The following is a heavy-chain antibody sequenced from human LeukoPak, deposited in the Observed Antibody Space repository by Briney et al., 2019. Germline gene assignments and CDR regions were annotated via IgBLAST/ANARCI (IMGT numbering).Heavy chain of an antibody. CDR2: ISSSDYP. CDR3: ARWNLVSDY. CDR1: GFIFSPYG. J-gene: IGHJ4*02. Sequence: GGSLRLSCAASGFIFSPYGMTWVRQAPGKGLEWVSTISSSDYPSYTDSVKGRFTISRDNAKNSLYLQMNSLRAEDTAVYYCARWNLVSDYWGQGTLVTVSS. V-gene: IGHV3-21*04. D-gene: IGHD1-1*01.